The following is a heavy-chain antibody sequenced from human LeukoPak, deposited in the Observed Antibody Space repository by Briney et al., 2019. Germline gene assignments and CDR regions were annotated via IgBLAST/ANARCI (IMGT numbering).Heavy chain of an antibody. V-gene: IGHV1-24*01. CDR2: FDPEDGET. D-gene: IGHD7-27*01. J-gene: IGHJ4*02. Sequence: ASVKVSCRVSGYTLTALSMHWVRQAPGKGLEWMGGFDPEDGETIYAQKFQGRVTMTEDTSTDTAYMELSSLRSEDTAVYYCATDPWGGVDYWGQGTLVTVSS. CDR1: GYTLTALS. CDR3: ATDPWGGVDY.